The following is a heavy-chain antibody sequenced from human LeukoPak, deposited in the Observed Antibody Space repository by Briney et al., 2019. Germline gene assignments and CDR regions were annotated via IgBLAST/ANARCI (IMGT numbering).Heavy chain of an antibody. J-gene: IGHJ4*02. D-gene: IGHD3-22*01. V-gene: IGHV3-23*01. CDR2: ISGSGGST. Sequence: PGGSLRLSCAASGFTFSSYAMSWVRQSPGKGLEWLSAISGSGGSTYYADSVKGRFTISRENSKNTLYLQMSSLRDKDTAIYYCAKVGPHIVVVITTFLDYWGQGTLVTVSS. CDR3: AKVGPHIVVVITTFLDY. CDR1: GFTFSSYA.